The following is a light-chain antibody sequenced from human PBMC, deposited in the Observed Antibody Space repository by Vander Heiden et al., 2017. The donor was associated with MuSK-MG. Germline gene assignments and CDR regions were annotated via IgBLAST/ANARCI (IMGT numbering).Light chain of an antibody. CDR1: SSNIGSNY. J-gene: IGLJ2*01. CDR2: RNN. V-gene: IGLV1-47*01. Sequence: QSVLTQPPSASGTPGQRVTSSCSGSSSNIGSNYVYWYQQLPGTAPKLLIYRNNQRPSGVPDRFSGSKSGTSASLAISGLRSEDEADYYCAAWDDSLSGVVFGGGTKLTDL. CDR3: AAWDDSLSGVV.